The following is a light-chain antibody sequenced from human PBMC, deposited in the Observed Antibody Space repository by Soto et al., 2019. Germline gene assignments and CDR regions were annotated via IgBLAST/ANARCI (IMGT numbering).Light chain of an antibody. CDR3: SSYTTSTSFIL. J-gene: IGLJ2*01. CDR2: EVS. CDR1: SSDIGNYDF. V-gene: IGLV2-14*01. Sequence: QSALTRPASVSGSPGQSITISCTGTSSDIGNYDFVSWYQQVPGTAPKAMIYEVSSRPSGVSNRFSGSKSGNTASLTISGLQAEDEAYYYCSSYTTSTSFILFGGGTQLTVL.